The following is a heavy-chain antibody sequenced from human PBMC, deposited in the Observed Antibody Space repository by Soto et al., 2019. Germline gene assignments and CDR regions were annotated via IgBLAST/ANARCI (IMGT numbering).Heavy chain of an antibody. J-gene: IGHJ4*02. CDR1: GGSISSYY. D-gene: IGHD5-12*01. Sequence: SETLSLTCTVSGGSISSYYWSWIRQPPGKGLEWIGYIYYSGSTNHNPSLKSRVTISVDTSKNQFSLKLSSVTAADTAVYYCAAGYVARFDYWGQGTLVTVSS. CDR3: AAGYVARFDY. V-gene: IGHV4-59*01. CDR2: IYYSGST.